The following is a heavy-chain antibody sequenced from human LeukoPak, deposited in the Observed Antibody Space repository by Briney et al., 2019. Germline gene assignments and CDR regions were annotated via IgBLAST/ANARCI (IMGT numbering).Heavy chain of an antibody. CDR2: ISAYNGNT. J-gene: IGHJ4*02. CDR3: ARVFPYYYDSSGTDGRYYFDY. V-gene: IGHV1-18*01. D-gene: IGHD3-22*01. CDR1: GYTFTSYG. Sequence: VASVKVSCKASGYTFTSYGISWVRQAPGQGLEWMGWISAYNGNTNYAQKLQGRVTMTTDTSTSTAYMELRSLRSDDTAVYYCARVFPYYYDSSGTDGRYYFDYWGQGTLVTVSS.